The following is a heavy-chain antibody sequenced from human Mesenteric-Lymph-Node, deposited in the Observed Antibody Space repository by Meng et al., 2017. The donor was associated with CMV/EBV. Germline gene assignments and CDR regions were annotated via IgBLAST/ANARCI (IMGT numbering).Heavy chain of an antibody. D-gene: IGHD1-26*01. V-gene: IGHV4-39*02. CDR2: VWYTGRT. CDR3: ARSAVGATGGWFDP. CDR1: GGSISISSFF. J-gene: IGHJ5*02. Sequence: GSLRLSCTVSGGSISISSFFWGWIRQSPGKGLEWIGSVWYTGRTFYNPSFTSRVAISVDTPKNHFSLSLRSVTAADTAVYYCARSAVGATGGWFDPWGQGTLVTVSS.